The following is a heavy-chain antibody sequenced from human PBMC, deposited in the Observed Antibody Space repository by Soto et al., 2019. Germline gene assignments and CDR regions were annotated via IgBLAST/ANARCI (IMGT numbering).Heavy chain of an antibody. CDR2: INHGGGSA. J-gene: IGHJ6*02. V-gene: IGHV1-46*01. CDR3: ARDTSGWSLNGLDV. CDR1: GSAITRYY. Sequence: QVDLVQSGAEVKKPVASVTISCKASGSAITRYYIHWVRQAPGRGLEWMGIINHGGGSASYAQKFQDRVTIDKDTSTGTVYMDLRSLRTEDTAVYYCARDTSGWSLNGLDVWGQGTSVNVSS. D-gene: IGHD6-19*01.